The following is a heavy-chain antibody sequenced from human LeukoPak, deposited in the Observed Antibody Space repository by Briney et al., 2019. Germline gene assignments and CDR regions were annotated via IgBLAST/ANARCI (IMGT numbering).Heavy chain of an antibody. V-gene: IGHV1-2*02. CDR1: GYTFTGYY. Sequence: ASVKISCKASGYTFTGYYMHWVRQAPGQGLEWMGWINPNSGGTNYAQKFQGRVTITADESTSTAYMELSSLGSEDTAVYYCARVATNWYYFDYWGQGTLVTVSS. CDR2: INPNSGGT. J-gene: IGHJ4*02. CDR3: ARVATNWYYFDY.